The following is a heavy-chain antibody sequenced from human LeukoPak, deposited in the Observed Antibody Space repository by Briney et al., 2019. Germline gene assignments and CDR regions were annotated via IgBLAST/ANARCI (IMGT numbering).Heavy chain of an antibody. CDR2: INPNSGGT. J-gene: IGHJ5*02. D-gene: IGHD3-22*01. Sequence: ASVKVSCKASGYTFIDYFMHWVRRAPGQGLEWMGWINPNSGGTNYAQRFQGRVTMTRDTSISTAYMELSRLTSGDTAVYYCARGVLAGDDYSGNPFYNRFDPWGQGTLVTVSS. V-gene: IGHV1-2*02. CDR3: ARGVLAGDDYSGNPFYNRFDP. CDR1: GYTFIDYF.